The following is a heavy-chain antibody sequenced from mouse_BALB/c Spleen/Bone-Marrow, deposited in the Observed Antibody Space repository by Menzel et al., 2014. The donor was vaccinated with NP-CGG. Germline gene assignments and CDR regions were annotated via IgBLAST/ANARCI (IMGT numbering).Heavy chain of an antibody. Sequence: EVKLMESGGGLVKLGGSLKLSCAASGFTFSSYYMSWVRQTPEKRLELVAAINSNGGSTYYPDTVKGRFTISRDNAKNTLHLQMSSLKSEDTALYYCARLGNDDAMDYWGQGTSVTVSS. J-gene: IGHJ4*01. D-gene: IGHD2-12*01. V-gene: IGHV5-6-2*01. CDR2: INSNGGST. CDR3: ARLGNDDAMDY. CDR1: GFTFSSYY.